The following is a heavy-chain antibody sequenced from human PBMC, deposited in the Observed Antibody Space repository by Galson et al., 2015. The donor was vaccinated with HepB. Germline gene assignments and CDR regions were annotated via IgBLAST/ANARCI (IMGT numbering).Heavy chain of an antibody. D-gene: IGHD6-6*01. CDR3: AKAWGEYSSSPEDY. Sequence: SLRLSCAASGFTFSSYGMHWVRQAPGKGLEWVAVISYDGSNKYYADPVKGRFTISRDNSKNTLYLQMNSLRAEDTAVYYCAKAWGEYSSSPEDYWGQGTLVTVSS. CDR2: ISYDGSNK. V-gene: IGHV3-30*18. J-gene: IGHJ4*02. CDR1: GFTFSSYG.